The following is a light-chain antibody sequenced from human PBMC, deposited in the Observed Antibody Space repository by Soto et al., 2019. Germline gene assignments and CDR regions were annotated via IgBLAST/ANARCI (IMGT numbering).Light chain of an antibody. CDR1: SSDVGGHNF. J-gene: IGLJ2*01. CDR3: SSYSSSGTLV. CDR2: DVR. Sequence: QSALTQPASVSGSPGQSITISCTGTSSDVGGHNFVSWYQQHPGRAPKLMIYDVRNRHSGVSNRFSGSKSANTASLTISGLQAEDEADYYCSSYSSSGTLVFGGGTKLTVL. V-gene: IGLV2-14*01.